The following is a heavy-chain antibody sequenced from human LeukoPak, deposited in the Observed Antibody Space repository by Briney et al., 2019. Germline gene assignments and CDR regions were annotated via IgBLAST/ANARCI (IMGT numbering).Heavy chain of an antibody. CDR2: IRYDGSEK. Sequence: PGGSLRLSCGASGFIFSNYGIHWVRQAPGKGLQWVAFIRYDGSEKYYADSVKGRFTISRDNSKNTLYLQMNSLRAEDTAVYYCAKDSSSTRDGYYYYMDVWGKGTTVTVSS. CDR3: AKDSSSTRDGYYYYMDV. V-gene: IGHV3-30*02. D-gene: IGHD6-13*01. CDR1: GFIFSNYG. J-gene: IGHJ6*03.